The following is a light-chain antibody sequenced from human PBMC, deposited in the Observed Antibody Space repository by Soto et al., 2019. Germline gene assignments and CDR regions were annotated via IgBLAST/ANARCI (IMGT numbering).Light chain of an antibody. CDR2: GAS. Sequence: EIVMTQSPATLSVSPGERATLSCRASQSVSSDLAWYQQKPGQAPRLLIYGASTRATGTPARFSGSGSGTEYTLPISSLQSEDFALYFCQQYNNWPWTFGQGTKVEIK. CDR3: QQYNNWPWT. J-gene: IGKJ1*01. V-gene: IGKV3-15*01. CDR1: QSVSSD.